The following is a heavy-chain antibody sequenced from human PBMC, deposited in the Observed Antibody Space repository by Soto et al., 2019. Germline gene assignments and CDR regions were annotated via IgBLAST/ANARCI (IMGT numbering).Heavy chain of an antibody. Sequence: PGGSLRLSCAASGFTFSKYAMTWARQAPGKGLEWVSAISYNGGGTYYVDSVKGRFTVSRDNSKNTPYLQMNSLRAEDTAVYYCAKDKVPVVVTAPFDYWGQGTLVTVSS. J-gene: IGHJ4*02. CDR1: GFTFSKYA. V-gene: IGHV3-23*01. D-gene: IGHD2-21*02. CDR2: ISYNGGGT. CDR3: AKDKVPVVVTAPFDY.